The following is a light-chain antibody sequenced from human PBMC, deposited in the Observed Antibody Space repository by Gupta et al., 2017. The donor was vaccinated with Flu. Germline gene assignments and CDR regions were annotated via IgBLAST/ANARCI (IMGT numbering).Light chain of an antibody. CDR1: SGHSSYS. V-gene: IGLV4-69*01. CDR2: LNSNGSH. J-gene: IGLJ3*02. CDR3: QTWGTGSWV. Sequence: HLVLTQSPSASASLGSSAKLTGTLSSGHSSYSIALHQQQPAKGPRYLMKLNSNGSHSKGDGIPYRFSGSSSGAERYLTISSLESEDDADYYCQTWGTGSWVFGGGTKLTVL.